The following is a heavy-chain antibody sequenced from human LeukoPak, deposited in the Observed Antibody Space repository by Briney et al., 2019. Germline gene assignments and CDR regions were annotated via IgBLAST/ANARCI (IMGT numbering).Heavy chain of an antibody. CDR2: IYYSGST. Sequence: SETLSLTCTVSGGSISSSSYYWGWIRQPPGKGLEWIGSIYYSGSTYYNPSLKRRVTISVDTSKNQFSLKLSSVTAADTAVYYCASLRPYYYDSSGYYSDAFDIWGQGTMVTVSS. D-gene: IGHD3-22*01. V-gene: IGHV4-39*01. CDR1: GGSISSSSYY. CDR3: ASLRPYYYDSSGYYSDAFDI. J-gene: IGHJ3*02.